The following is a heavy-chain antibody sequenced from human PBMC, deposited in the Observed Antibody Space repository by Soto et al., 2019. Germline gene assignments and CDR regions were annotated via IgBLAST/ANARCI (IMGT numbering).Heavy chain of an antibody. CDR2: MNPNSGNT. D-gene: IGHD6-13*01. CDR1: GYTFTSYD. Sequence: QVQLVQSGAEVKKPGASVKVSCKASGYTFTSYDINWVRQATGQGLEWMGWMNPNSGNTGYAQKFQGRVTMTRNTAISTAYMERSCLRSEDTAVYYCARAIAAAGTSPAFDIWGQGTMVTISS. CDR3: ARAIAAAGTSPAFDI. J-gene: IGHJ3*02. V-gene: IGHV1-8*01.